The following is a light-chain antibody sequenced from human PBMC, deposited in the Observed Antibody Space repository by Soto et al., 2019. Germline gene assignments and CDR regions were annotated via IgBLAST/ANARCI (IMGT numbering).Light chain of an antibody. J-gene: IGKJ3*01. CDR1: QAINGY. CDR3: QNYMSALFV. Sequence: DIQMTQSPPSLSASVGDTVTITCRASQAINGYLAWYQQKPGEVPKLLIYHASTLQPGVPSRFSGGGSGADYTLAISSLQPEDDATFFCQNYMSALFVLGPGSKVNIK. CDR2: HAS. V-gene: IGKV1-27*01.